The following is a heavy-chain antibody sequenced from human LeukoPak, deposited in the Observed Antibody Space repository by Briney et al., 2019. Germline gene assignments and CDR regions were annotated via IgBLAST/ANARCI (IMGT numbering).Heavy chain of an antibody. J-gene: IGHJ5*02. CDR3: ARDNSVGGIAWWFDP. Sequence: ASVKVSCKASGYSFTSHYMHWVRQAPGQGLEGMGLINPSGSSTLYAQKFQGRVTMTRDMSTTTDYMELSSLRSEDTAVYYCARDNSVGGIAWWFDPWGQGTLVTVSS. V-gene: IGHV1-46*01. CDR2: INPSGSST. D-gene: IGHD3-16*02. CDR1: GYSFTSHY.